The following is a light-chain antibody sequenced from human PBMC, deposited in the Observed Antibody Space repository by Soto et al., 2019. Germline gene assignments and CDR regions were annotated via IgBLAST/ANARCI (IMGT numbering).Light chain of an antibody. CDR1: SRDICGYYF. Sequence: QSVLTQPASVSASPEQSITISCAGTSRDICGYYFVSWYQHSPGKSPTLIIYGVSNRTSGFSNRVYGSKSGNTASLTISGLQAESEADYYCGSYRQPXAHVFGTGTKLXVX. CDR3: GSYRQPXAHV. V-gene: IGLV2-14*01. CDR2: GVS. J-gene: IGLJ1*01.